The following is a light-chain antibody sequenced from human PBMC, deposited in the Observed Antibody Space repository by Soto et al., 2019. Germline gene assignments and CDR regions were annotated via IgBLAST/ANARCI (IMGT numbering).Light chain of an antibody. CDR1: LGISIY. CDR2: TAS. CDR3: QQLYSSPFT. J-gene: IGKJ3*01. V-gene: IGKV1-9*01. Sequence: DIQLTQSPSFLSASVGDRVTITCRASLGISIYLAWYQQKPGKAPKLLISTASTLQSGVPSRFSGGGSGTEFTLTISTLQPEDFATYYCQQLYSSPFTFGPGTKVDIK.